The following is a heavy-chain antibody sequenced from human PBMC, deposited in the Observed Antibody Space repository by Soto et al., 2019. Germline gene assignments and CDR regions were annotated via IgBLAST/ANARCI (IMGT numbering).Heavy chain of an antibody. D-gene: IGHD5-18*01. CDR3: AREGWDTAMAGYYYYGMDV. J-gene: IGHJ6*02. V-gene: IGHV3-33*01. CDR2: IWYDGSNK. CDR1: GFTFSSYG. Sequence: GGSLRLSCAASGFTFSSYGMHWVRQAPGKGLEWVAVIWYDGSNKYYADSVKGRFTISRDNSKNTLYLQMNSLRAEDTAVYYCAREGWDTAMAGYYYYGMDVWGQGTTVTVSS.